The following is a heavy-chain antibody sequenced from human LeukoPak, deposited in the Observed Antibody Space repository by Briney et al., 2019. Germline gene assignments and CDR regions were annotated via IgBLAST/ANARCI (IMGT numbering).Heavy chain of an antibody. CDR3: ARGRLVSSQPFDY. D-gene: IGHD6-6*01. V-gene: IGHV4-34*01. CDR1: GGSFSGYY. Sequence: PSETLSLTCAVYGGSFSGYYWSWIRQPPGKGLEWIGEISHSGSTNYNPSLKSRVTISADTSKNQFSLKLSSVTAADTAVYYCARGRLVSSQPFDYWGQGTLVTVSS. CDR2: ISHSGST. J-gene: IGHJ4*02.